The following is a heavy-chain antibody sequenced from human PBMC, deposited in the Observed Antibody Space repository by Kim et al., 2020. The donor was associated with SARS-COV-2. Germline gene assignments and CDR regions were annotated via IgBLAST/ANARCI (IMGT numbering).Heavy chain of an antibody. D-gene: IGHD3-16*01. CDR3: VKVGRVSPVY. V-gene: IGHV3-64D*09. J-gene: IGHJ4*02. CDR2: ST. Sequence: STYYADSVKGRFTISRDNSKNTLYLQMSSLRAEDTAVYYCVKVGRVSPVYWGQGTLVTVSS.